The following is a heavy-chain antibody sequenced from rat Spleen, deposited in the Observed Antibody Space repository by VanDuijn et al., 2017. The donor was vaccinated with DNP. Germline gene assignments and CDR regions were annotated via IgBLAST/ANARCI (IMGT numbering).Heavy chain of an antibody. J-gene: IGHJ2*01. CDR2: ISIGGGNT. Sequence: EVQLVESGGGLVQPGRSLKLSCAASGFTFSNYGMAWVRQAPTKGLEWVASISIGGGNTYYRDSVKGRFTMSRDNAKSTLYLQMNSLRSEDMATYYCVRWNSGHFDYWGQGVMVPVSS. CDR3: VRWNSGHFDY. V-gene: IGHV5S13*01. D-gene: IGHD4-3*01. CDR1: GFTFSNYG.